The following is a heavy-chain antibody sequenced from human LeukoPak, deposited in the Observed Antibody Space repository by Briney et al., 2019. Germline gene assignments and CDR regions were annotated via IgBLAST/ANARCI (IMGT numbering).Heavy chain of an antibody. D-gene: IGHD1-26*01. Sequence: SETLSLTCTVSGGSISSYYWSWIRQPPGKGLEWIGYIYYSGSTNYNPSLKSRVTISVDTSKNQFSLKLSSVTAADTAVYYCARGLGGSYLPFDYWGQGTLVTVSS. V-gene: IGHV4-59*01. CDR1: GGSISSYY. CDR2: IYYSGST. J-gene: IGHJ4*02. CDR3: ARGLGGSYLPFDY.